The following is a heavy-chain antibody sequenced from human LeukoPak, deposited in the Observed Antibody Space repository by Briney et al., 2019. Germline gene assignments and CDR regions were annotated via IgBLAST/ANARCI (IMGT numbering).Heavy chain of an antibody. V-gene: IGHV1-58*01. CDR1: GFTFTASA. CDR3: AATSVGTTINDPFDI. Sequence: SVKVSCKASGFTFTASAVQWVRQARGQRLEWIGWIVVGRGNRNYARKLQERLTITRDMSTGTAYMELGSLRSEDTAVYYCAATSVGTTINDPFDIWGQGTMVTVSS. J-gene: IGHJ3*02. D-gene: IGHD1-26*01. CDR2: IVVGRGNR.